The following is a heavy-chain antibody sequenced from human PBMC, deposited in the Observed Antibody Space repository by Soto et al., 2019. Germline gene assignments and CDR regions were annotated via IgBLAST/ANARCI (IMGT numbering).Heavy chain of an antibody. D-gene: IGHD3-10*01. CDR2: ISYDGSNK. V-gene: IGHV3-30-3*01. Sequence: GGSLRLSCAASGFTFSSYAMHWVRQAPGKGLEWVAVISYDGSNKYYADSVKGRFTISRDNSKNTLYLQMNSLRAEDTAVYYCARGGSGSYPLHYYYGMDVWGQGTTVTVSS. J-gene: IGHJ6*02. CDR3: ARGGSGSYPLHYYYGMDV. CDR1: GFTFSSYA.